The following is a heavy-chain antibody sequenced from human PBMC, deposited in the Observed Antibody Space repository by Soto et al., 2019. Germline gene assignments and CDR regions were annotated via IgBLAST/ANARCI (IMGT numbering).Heavy chain of an antibody. V-gene: IGHV1-3*01. CDR3: ARDLAPYDFWSGYTYYYYVLAV. D-gene: IGHD3-3*01. J-gene: IGHJ6*02. Sequence: GASVKVSCKASGYTFTSYAMHWVRQAPGQRLEWMGWINAGNGNTKYSQKFQGRVTITRDTSASTAYMELSSLRSEDTAVYYCARDLAPYDFWSGYTYYYYVLAVWGQGTSVTVSS. CDR1: GYTFTSYA. CDR2: INAGNGNT.